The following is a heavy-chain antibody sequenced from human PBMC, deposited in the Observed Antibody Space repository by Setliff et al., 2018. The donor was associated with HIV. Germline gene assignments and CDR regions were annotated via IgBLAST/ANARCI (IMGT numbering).Heavy chain of an antibody. CDR1: GGSISSYY. CDR3: ARSWEYRVITFGGVPTRWFDP. V-gene: IGHV4-59*01. D-gene: IGHD3-16*01. Sequence: PSETLSLTCIVSGGSISSYYWSWIRQPPGKGLEWIGYIYYSGSTNYNPSLKNRVTISIDTSKKQFSLNLSSVTAADTAVYYCARSWEYRVITFGGVPTRWFDPWGQGTLVTVSS. CDR2: IYYSGST. J-gene: IGHJ5*02.